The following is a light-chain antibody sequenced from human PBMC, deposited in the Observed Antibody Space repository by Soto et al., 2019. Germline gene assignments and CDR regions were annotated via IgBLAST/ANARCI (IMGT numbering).Light chain of an antibody. V-gene: IGKV1-39*01. CDR2: AAS. Sequence: DIQMTQSPSTLSASVGDRVTITCRASQSISTYLNWYQQKLGKAPTILIYAASSLQSGVPSRLRGGGSGTDFTLTISSLQPEDFATYFCQQCYGSPRTFGQGTKVEI. CDR1: QSISTY. CDR3: QQCYGSPRT. J-gene: IGKJ1*01.